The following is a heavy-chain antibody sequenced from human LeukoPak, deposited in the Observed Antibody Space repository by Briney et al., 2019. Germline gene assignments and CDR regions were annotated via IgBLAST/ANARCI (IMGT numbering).Heavy chain of an antibody. Sequence: ASVRVSCKASGYTFTSYDINWVRQATGQGLEWMGWMNPNSGNTNYAQKLQGRVTMTTDTSASIAYMELRSLRSDDTAVYYCARENSSSSFDYWGQGTLVTVSS. J-gene: IGHJ4*02. D-gene: IGHD6-6*01. CDR3: ARENSSSSFDY. V-gene: IGHV1-18*01. CDR2: MNPNSGNT. CDR1: GYTFTSYD.